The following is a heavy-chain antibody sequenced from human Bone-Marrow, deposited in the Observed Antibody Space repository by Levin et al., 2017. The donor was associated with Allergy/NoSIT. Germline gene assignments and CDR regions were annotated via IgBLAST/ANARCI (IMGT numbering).Heavy chain of an antibody. V-gene: IGHV3-64D*06. CDR3: AKGGGYNFWSTYSLFYDHGMDV. Sequence: HAGGSLRLSCAASGFTFSSYPMHWVRQAPGMGLEYVSLISSSGGNTFYAGSVKGRFTISRDNSKNTVYLQMSSLKAEDTAVYYCAKGGGYNFWSTYSLFYDHGMDVWGQGTPVTVS. D-gene: IGHD3-3*01. CDR2: ISSSGGNT. CDR1: GFTFSSYP. J-gene: IGHJ6*02.